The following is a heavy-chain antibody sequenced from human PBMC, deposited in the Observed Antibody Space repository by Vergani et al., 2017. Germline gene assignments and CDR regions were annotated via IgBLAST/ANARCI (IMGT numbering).Heavy chain of an antibody. CDR1: GGTFSSYA. CDR3: ARVEVYCSSTSCYGYYYYMDV. V-gene: IGHV1-69*01. CDR2: IIPIFGTA. J-gene: IGHJ6*03. D-gene: IGHD2-2*01. Sequence: QVQLVQSGAEVKKPGSSVKVSCKASGGTFSSYAISWVRQAPGQGLEWMGWIIPIFGTANYAQKFQGRVTITADESTSTADIELSSLRSEDTAVYYSARVEVYCSSTSCYGYYYYMDVWGKGTTVTVSS.